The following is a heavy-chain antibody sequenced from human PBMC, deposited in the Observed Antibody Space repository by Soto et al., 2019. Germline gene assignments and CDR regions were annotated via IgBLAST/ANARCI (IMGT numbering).Heavy chain of an antibody. V-gene: IGHV4-39*01. CDR2: IYYSGST. CDR1: GGSISSSSYY. CDR3: ARQEIALMVYAIHFDY. J-gene: IGHJ4*02. D-gene: IGHD2-8*01. Sequence: SETLSLTCTVSGGSISSSSYYWGWIRQPPGKGLEWIGSIYYSGSTYYNPSLKSRVTISVDTSKNQFSLKLSSVTAADTAVYYCARQEIALMVYAIHFDYWGQGTLVTVSS.